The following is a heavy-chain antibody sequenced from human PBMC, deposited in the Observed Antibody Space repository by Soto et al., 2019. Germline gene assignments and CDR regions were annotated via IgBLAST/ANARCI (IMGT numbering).Heavy chain of an antibody. J-gene: IGHJ6*02. CDR3: ATDGGSGGWYVCHYVMDL. V-gene: IGHV1-24*01. Sequence: GASVKVSCKVSGYTLTELSMHWVRQAPGKGLEWVGGFGPEDGETIYAQKLQGRVTMTEDTSTDTAYMELSSLRSEDTAVYYWATDGGSGGWYVCHYVMDLWGQGTTVTFSS. CDR2: FGPEDGET. D-gene: IGHD6-13*01. CDR1: GYTLTELS.